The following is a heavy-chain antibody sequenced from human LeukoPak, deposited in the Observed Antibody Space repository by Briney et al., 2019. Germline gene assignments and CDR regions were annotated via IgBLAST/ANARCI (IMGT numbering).Heavy chain of an antibody. CDR1: GYTFTSYG. V-gene: IGHV1-18*01. Sequence: ASVKVSCKASGYTFTSYGISWVRQAPGQGLEWMGWISAYNGNTNYAQKLQGRVTMTTDTSTSTAYMELRSLRSDDTAVYHCARDSRSLYGLKTRGPFDYWGQGTLVTVSS. CDR2: ISAYNGNT. J-gene: IGHJ4*02. D-gene: IGHD2-2*01. CDR3: ARDSRSLYGLKTRGPFDY.